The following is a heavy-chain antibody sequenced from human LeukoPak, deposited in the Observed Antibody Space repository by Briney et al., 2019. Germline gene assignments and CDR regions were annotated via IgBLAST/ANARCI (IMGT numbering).Heavy chain of an antibody. J-gene: IGHJ4*02. CDR1: GGSISSSSYY. CDR3: ARIGPYDFWSGYLGDFDY. V-gene: IGHV4-39*01. CDR2: IYYSGST. D-gene: IGHD3-3*01. Sequence: SETPSLTCTVSGGSISSSSYYWGWIRQPPGKGLEWIGSIYYSGSTYYNPSLKSRVTISVDTSKNQFSLKLSSVTAADTAVYYCARIGPYDFWSGYLGDFDYWGQGTLVTVSS.